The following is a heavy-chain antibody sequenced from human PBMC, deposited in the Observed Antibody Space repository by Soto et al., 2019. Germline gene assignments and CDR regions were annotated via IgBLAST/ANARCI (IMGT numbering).Heavy chain of an antibody. CDR3: ARGGRGYEFDY. CDR1: GFTFSNYA. Sequence: EVQLVESGGGLVQPGGSLRLSCAASGFTFSNYAMHWVRQAPGKGLEYVSVISSNGGSTYYANSVEGRFTISRDNSKNTLYLQMGSLRAEDMAVYYCARGGRGYEFDYWGQGTLVTVSS. V-gene: IGHV3-64*01. CDR2: ISSNGGST. J-gene: IGHJ4*02. D-gene: IGHD5-12*01.